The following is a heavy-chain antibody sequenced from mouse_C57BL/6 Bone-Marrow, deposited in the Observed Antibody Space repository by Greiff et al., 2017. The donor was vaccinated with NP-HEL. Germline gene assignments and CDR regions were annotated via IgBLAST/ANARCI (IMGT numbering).Heavy chain of an antibody. CDR2: IEPNSGGT. D-gene: IGHD2-2*01. J-gene: IGHJ4*01. Sequence: QVQLQQPGAELVKPGASVKLSCKASGYTFTSYWMHWVKQRPGRGLEWIGRIEPNSGGTKYNEKFKSKATLTVDKPSSTAYMQLSSLTSEDSAVYYCARRVTTRGYAMDYWGQGTSVTVSS. V-gene: IGHV1-72*01. CDR1: GYTFTSYW. CDR3: ARRVTTRGYAMDY.